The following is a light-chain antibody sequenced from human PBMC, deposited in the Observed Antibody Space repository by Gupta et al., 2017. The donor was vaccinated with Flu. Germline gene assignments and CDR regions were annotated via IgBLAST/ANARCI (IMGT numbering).Light chain of an antibody. CDR2: WNN. V-gene: IGLV1-47*01. CDR3: AAWDDSRSGWV. Sequence: QSVLTQPPSASGTPGQRVTIPCSGSSSNIGSNNVNWYQHLPGTAPKLLIYWNNHRPSGVPDRFSGSKSGTSASLAISGLRSEDEADYYCAAWDDSRSGWVFGGGTKLTVL. J-gene: IGLJ3*02. CDR1: SSNIGSNN.